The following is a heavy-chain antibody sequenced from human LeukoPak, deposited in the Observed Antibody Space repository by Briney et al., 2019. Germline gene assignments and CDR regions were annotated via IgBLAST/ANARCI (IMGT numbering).Heavy chain of an antibody. Sequence: GGSVRLSCVASGFDVNDNFMIWVRQAPGQGLEWISIIYASGGAYHAESVKGWFSAFRDTSKNTIFLQMNNLRAGDTAMYYCVRRHDYWGQGTLVTVSS. J-gene: IGHJ4*02. CDR2: IYASGGA. CDR3: VRRHDY. CDR1: GFDVNDNF. V-gene: IGHV3-53*01.